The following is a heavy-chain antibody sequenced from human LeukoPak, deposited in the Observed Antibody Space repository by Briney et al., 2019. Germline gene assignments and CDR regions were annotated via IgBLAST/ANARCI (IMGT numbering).Heavy chain of an antibody. CDR3: ARDRMAYYDSSGITAYDAFDI. J-gene: IGHJ3*02. Sequence: PAGSLRLSCAASGFTFDDYGMSWVRQAPGKGLEWLSGINWNGGSTGYADSAKGRFTISRDNAKNSLYLQMNSLRAEDTALYCCARDRMAYYDSSGITAYDAFDIWGQGTMVTVSS. D-gene: IGHD3-22*01. V-gene: IGHV3-20*04. CDR2: INWNGGST. CDR1: GFTFDDYG.